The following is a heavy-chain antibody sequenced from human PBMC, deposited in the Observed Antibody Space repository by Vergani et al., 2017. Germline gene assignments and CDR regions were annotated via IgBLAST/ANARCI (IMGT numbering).Heavy chain of an antibody. D-gene: IGHD3-10*01. Sequence: EVQLLESGGGLVQPGGSLRLSCTTSGFTFSSAWMSWVRQAPGKGLEWVARIRPKTDGETTDYAAPVKGRFTISRDNSKNMLFLQMNNLRTEDTAIYYCAKQYFVSGNYLFDYWGQGTLVTVSS. CDR3: AKQYFVSGNYLFDY. V-gene: IGHV3-15*01. J-gene: IGHJ4*02. CDR1: GFTFSSAW. CDR2: IRPKTDGETT.